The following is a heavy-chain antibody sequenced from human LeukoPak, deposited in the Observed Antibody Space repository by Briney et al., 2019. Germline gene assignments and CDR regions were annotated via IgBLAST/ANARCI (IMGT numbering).Heavy chain of an antibody. D-gene: IGHD1-26*01. J-gene: IGHJ3*02. CDR1: GFTFSSYS. V-gene: IGHV3-21*01. CDR2: ISSSSSYI. CDR3: AHRGSPGAFDI. Sequence: PGGFLRLSCAASGFTFSSYSMNWVRQAPGKGLEWVSSISSSSSYIYYADSVKGRFTISRDNAKNSLYLQMNSLRAEDTAVYYCAHRGSPGAFDIWGQGTMVTVSS.